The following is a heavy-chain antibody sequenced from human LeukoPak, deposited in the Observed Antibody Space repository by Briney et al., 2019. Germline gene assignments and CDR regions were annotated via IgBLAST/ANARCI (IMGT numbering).Heavy chain of an antibody. CDR2: IYYSGST. J-gene: IGHJ5*02. D-gene: IGHD5-18*01. CDR3: ARGQGYSYGYNWFDP. Sequence: SDTVSLTRTVSGGSVSIGIYYWSWIPQPPGKVLEWIGYIYYSGSTNYNPSLKSRVTISVDTSKNQFSLKLSSVTAADTAVYYCARGQGYSYGYNWFDPWGQGTLVTVSS. V-gene: IGHV4-61*01. CDR1: GGSVSIGIYY.